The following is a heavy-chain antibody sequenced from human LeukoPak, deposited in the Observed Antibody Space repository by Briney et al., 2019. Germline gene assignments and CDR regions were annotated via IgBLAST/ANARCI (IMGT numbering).Heavy chain of an antibody. J-gene: IGHJ4*02. V-gene: IGHV3-30*04. CDR3: ARGHGGAFDY. CDR2: ISYDGYNNK. CDR1: GFTFSSYA. Sequence: GGSLRLSCAASGFTFSSYAMHWVRQAPGKGRECWATISYDGYNNKYYADYVKGRFTISRDNSKKTLYMKMNSLRAEDTGVYSCARGHGGAFDYWGQGTLVTVSS. D-gene: IGHD3-10*01.